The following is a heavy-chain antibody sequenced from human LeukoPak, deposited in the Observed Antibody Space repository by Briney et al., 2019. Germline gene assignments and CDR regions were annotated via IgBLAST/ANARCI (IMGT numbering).Heavy chain of an antibody. CDR2: FDPEDGET. V-gene: IGHV1-24*01. CDR3: ATVLYSSGRLDY. CDR1: XYTLTEXX. J-gene: IGHJ4*02. D-gene: IGHD6-19*01. Sequence: VTVSCXXXXYTLTEXXMHWVRQAPGKGVEWMGGFDPEDGETIYAQKFQGRVTMTEDTSTDTAYMELSSLRSEDTAVYYCATVLYSSGRLDYWGQGTLVTVSS.